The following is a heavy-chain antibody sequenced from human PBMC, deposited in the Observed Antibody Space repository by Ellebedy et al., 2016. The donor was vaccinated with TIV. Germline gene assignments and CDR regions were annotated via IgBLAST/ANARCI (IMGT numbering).Heavy chain of an antibody. Sequence: GESLKISCAASGFTFSSYGMHWVRQAPGKGLEWVAVIWYDGSNKYYADSVKGRFTISRDNSKNTLYLQMNSLRAEDTAVYYCARNRIVVVDRRQCNWFDPWGQGTLVTVSS. CDR3: ARNRIVVVDRRQCNWFDP. D-gene: IGHD2-15*01. CDR1: GFTFSSYG. CDR2: IWYDGSNK. V-gene: IGHV3-33*01. J-gene: IGHJ5*02.